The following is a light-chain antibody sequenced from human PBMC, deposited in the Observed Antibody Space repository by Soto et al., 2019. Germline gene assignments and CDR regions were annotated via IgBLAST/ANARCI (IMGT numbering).Light chain of an antibody. CDR1: SSNIGAGYD. J-gene: IGLJ2*01. CDR2: GNS. V-gene: IGLV1-40*01. CDR3: QVWDSSSDHVE. Sequence: QSVLTQPPSVSGAPGQRVTISCTGSSSNIGAGYDVHWYQQLPGTAPKLLIYGNSNRPSGVPDRFSGSKSGTSASLAITGLQAEDEADYYCQVWDSSSDHVEFGGGTKVTVL.